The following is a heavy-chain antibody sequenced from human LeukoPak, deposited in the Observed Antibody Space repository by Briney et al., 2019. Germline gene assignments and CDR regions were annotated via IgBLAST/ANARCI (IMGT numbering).Heavy chain of an antibody. CDR2: IYYSGST. D-gene: IGHD5-18*01. V-gene: IGHV4-39*07. CDR1: GGSISSSSYY. Sequence: SETLSLTCTVSGGSISSSSYYWGWIRQPPGKGLEWIGSIYYSGSTYYNPSLKSRVTISVDTSENQFSLKLSSVTAADTAVYYCARSPARGYSYGYVWFDPWGQGTLVTVSS. CDR3: ARSPARGYSYGYVWFDP. J-gene: IGHJ5*02.